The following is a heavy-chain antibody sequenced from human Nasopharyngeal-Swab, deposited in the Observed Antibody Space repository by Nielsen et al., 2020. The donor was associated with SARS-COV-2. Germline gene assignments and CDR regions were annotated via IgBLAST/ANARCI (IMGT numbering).Heavy chain of an antibody. D-gene: IGHD3-10*02. CDR2: IYYTGGS. CDR1: GDSISNYY. J-gene: IGHJ3*02. V-gene: IGHV4-59*08. Sequence: SETLSLTCTVSGDSISNYYWSWIRQPPGKGLEWIAYIYYTGGSNYIPSLKSRATISMDMSKNQFSLKLSSVTAADTAVYYRARHGITMLMSDVAFDIWGPGTVVTVSS. CDR3: ARHGITMLMSDVAFDI.